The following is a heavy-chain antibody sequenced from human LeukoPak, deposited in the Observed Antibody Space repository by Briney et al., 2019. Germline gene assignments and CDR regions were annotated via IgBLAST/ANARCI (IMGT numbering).Heavy chain of an antibody. CDR3: ARHRANSGSYYYGSGSQDFDY. J-gene: IGHJ4*02. Sequence: PSETLSLTCTVSGGSISSSSYYWGWISQPPGKGLEWIGSIYYSGSTYYNPSLKSRVTISVDTSKNQFSLKLSSVTAADTAVYYCARHRANSGSYYYGSGSQDFDYWGQGTLVTVSS. V-gene: IGHV4-39*01. CDR1: GGSISSSSYY. D-gene: IGHD3-10*01. CDR2: IYYSGST.